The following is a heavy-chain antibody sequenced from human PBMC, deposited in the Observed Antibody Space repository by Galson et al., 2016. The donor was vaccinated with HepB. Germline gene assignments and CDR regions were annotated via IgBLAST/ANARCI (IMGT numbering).Heavy chain of an antibody. CDR2: IYHTGLT. V-gene: IGHV4-4*02. CDR1: GGSISSSNW. J-gene: IGHJ3*02. CDR3: AREVAADAFDI. Sequence: ETLSLTCAVSGGSISSSNWWSWVRQPPGKGLEWIAEIYHTGLTTYNPSLKSRVTISMDKSKNHLPLDLNSVTAADTAVYYCAREVAADAFDIWGQGTMVTVSS.